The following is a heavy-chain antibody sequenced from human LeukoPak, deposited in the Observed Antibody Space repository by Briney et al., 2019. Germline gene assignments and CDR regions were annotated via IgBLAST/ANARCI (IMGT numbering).Heavy chain of an antibody. CDR1: GYTFTSYY. V-gene: IGHV1-46*01. CDR2: INPSGGST. D-gene: IGHD6-6*01. J-gene: IGHJ5*02. Sequence: ASVTVSCKASGYTFTSYYMHWVRQAPGQGLEWMGIINPSGGSTSCAQKFQGRVTMTRDMSTSTVYMELSSLRSEDTAVYYCARRMYSSSFDPWGQGTLVTVSS. CDR3: ARRMYSSSFDP.